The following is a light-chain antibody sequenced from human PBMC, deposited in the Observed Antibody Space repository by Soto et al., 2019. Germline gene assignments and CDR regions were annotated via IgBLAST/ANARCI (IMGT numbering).Light chain of an antibody. Sequence: ATQITQSPSSLSASVGDRVTISCPASQGISNYLAWYQQRPGKAPKLLIFGATTLQSGVPSRFSASGSGPDFTLTISSLQPEDFATYYCLQDYNYPWTFGQGTKVDIK. CDR2: GAT. J-gene: IGKJ1*01. CDR1: QGISNY. V-gene: IGKV1-6*01. CDR3: LQDYNYPWT.